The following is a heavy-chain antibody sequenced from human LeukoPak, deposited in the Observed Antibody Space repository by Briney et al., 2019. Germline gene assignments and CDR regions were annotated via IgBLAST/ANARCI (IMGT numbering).Heavy chain of an antibody. CDR1: GFTFSSYA. CDR3: GRDVFYCVGGDGDYFD. V-gene: IGHV3-30*04. J-gene: IGHJ4*02. D-gene: IGHD3-10*02. Sequence: PGGSLGLSCAASGFTFSSYAMHWVRQAPGKGLEWVAVISYDGSNKYYADSVKGRFTISRDNSKNTLYLQMNSLRAEDTAVYYGGRDVFYCVGGDGDYFDYGAREP. CDR2: ISYDGSNK.